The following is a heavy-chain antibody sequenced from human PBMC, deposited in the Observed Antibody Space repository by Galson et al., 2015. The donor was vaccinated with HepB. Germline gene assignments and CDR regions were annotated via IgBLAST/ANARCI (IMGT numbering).Heavy chain of an antibody. D-gene: IGHD7-27*01. CDR2: IYYTATS. J-gene: IGHJ5*02. CDR3: ARDFGWGSRRFDP. V-gene: IGHV4-39*07. CDR1: GTSIDSSPYY. Sequence: AALFPCCTVSGTSIDSSPYYWLWARQPPRKGLEWIGHIYYTATSYYSLPLKIRVTMSIDTTKNQFSLRLTSVTAVYTAVYYCARDFGWGSRRFDPWGQGTLVTVSS.